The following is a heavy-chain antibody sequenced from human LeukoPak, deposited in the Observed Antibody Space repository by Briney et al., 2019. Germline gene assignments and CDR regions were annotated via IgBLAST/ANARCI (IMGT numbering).Heavy chain of an antibody. Sequence: SETLSLTCTVSGGSISSSSYYWGWIRQPPGKGLEWIGSIYYSGSTYYNPSLKSRVTISVDTSKNQFSLKLSSVTAADTAVYYCARSLLLSSWYNWFDPWGQGTLVTVSS. CDR2: IYYSGST. D-gene: IGHD6-13*01. J-gene: IGHJ5*02. V-gene: IGHV4-39*01. CDR1: GGSISSSSYY. CDR3: ARSLLLSSWYNWFDP.